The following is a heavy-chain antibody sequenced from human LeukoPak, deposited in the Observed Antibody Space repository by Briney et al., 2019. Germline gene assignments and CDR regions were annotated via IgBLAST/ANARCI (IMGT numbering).Heavy chain of an antibody. Sequence: GGSLRLSCAASGITFSSYGMSWVRQAPGKGLEWVSSISSTGGTTYYADSVKGRFTISRDNSKNTLYLQMNSLRAEDTAVYYCAKDRVIAAAGPSDPWGQGTLVTVSS. V-gene: IGHV3-23*01. CDR3: AKDRVIAAAGPSDP. CDR2: ISSTGGTT. J-gene: IGHJ5*02. D-gene: IGHD6-13*01. CDR1: GITFSSYG.